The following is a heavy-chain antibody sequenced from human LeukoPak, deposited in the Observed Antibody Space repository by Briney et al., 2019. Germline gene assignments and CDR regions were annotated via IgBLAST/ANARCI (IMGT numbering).Heavy chain of an antibody. CDR1: GGSISSYY. D-gene: IGHD3-10*01. CDR2: IYTSGST. CDR3: ARVVHYYGSGSSPFDI. Sequence: SETLSLTCTVSGGSISSYYWSWIRQPAGKGLEWIGRIYTSGSTNYNPSLKSRVTMSVDTSKNQFSLKLSSVTAADTAVYYCARVVHYYGSGSSPFDIWGQGTMVTVSS. V-gene: IGHV4-4*07. J-gene: IGHJ3*02.